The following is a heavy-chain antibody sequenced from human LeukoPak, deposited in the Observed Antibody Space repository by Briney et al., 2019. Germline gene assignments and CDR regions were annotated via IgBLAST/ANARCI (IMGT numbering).Heavy chain of an antibody. J-gene: IGHJ3*02. Sequence: GESLKISCKSSGYSFTSYWIGWVRQMPGKGLEWMGIIYPGDSDTRYSPSFQGQVTISADKSISTAYLQWSSLKASDTAMYYCARLGLGSGSYFFGAASFDIWGQGTMVTVSS. CDR1: GYSFTSYW. CDR2: IYPGDSDT. V-gene: IGHV5-51*01. D-gene: IGHD1-26*01. CDR3: ARLGLGSGSYFFGAASFDI.